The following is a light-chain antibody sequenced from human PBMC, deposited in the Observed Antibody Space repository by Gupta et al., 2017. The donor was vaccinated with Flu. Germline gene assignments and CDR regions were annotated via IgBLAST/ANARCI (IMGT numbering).Light chain of an antibody. Sequence: PSSPSASVGDRVTITVLSSQGIRNDLGWFQQRPGKAPKRLIYTASRLQSGVPSRFSGSGSGTEFTLTISSLQPDDFATYYCRQHYTYPPTFGGGTKVEIK. CDR2: TAS. CDR1: QGIRND. CDR3: RQHYTYPPT. V-gene: IGKV1-17*01. J-gene: IGKJ4*01.